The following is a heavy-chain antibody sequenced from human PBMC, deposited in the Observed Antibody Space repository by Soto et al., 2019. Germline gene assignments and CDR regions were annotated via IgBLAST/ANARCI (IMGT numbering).Heavy chain of an antibody. CDR1: GGSISSSSYY. D-gene: IGHD6-19*01. V-gene: IGHV4-39*01. Sequence: QLQLQESGPGLVKPSETLSLTCTVSGGSISSSSYYWGWVRQPPGKGLEWIGSIYYSGSTYYNPSLKSRVTISVDTSKNQFSRKRSSVTAADTAVYYCARQKSIAVAGPDFDYWGQGTLVTVSS. CDR2: IYYSGST. J-gene: IGHJ4*02. CDR3: ARQKSIAVAGPDFDY.